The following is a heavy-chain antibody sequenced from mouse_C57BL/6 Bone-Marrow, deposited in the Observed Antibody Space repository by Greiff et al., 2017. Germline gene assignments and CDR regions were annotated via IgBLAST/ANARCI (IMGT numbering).Heavy chain of an antibody. CDR2: IDPSDSYT. V-gene: IGHV1-69*01. J-gene: IGHJ3*01. CDR3: ASSSWFAY. CDR1: GYTFTSYW. Sequence: VQLQQPGAELVMPGASVKLSCKASGYTFTSYWMHWVKQRPGQGLEWIGEIDPSDSYTNDNQKFKGKSTLTVDKSSSTAYMQLSSLTSEDSAVYYCASSSWFAYWGQGTLVTVSA.